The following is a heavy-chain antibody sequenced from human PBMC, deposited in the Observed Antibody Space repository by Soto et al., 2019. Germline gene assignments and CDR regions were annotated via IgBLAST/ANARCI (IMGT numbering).Heavy chain of an antibody. CDR3: AHRAYCRGSWSYYAH. J-gene: IGHJ4*02. V-gene: IGHV2-5*02. Sequence: QITLKESGPTLVKPTQTLTLTCTFSGFSLSPREVGVGWIRQPPGKALESLALIYWDDDKRYRPSLKGRLTLVKDTSKNLVILVMTNLDPEDTATYYCAHRAYCRGSWSYYAHWGQGILVTVSS. CDR2: IYWDDDK. D-gene: IGHD3-10*01. CDR1: GFSLSPREVG.